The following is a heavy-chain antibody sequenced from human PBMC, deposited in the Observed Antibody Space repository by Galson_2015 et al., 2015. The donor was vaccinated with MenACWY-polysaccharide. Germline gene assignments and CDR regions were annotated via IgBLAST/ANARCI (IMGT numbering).Heavy chain of an antibody. CDR3: ARVRAAADTVDY. D-gene: IGHD6-13*01. J-gene: IGHJ4*02. V-gene: IGHV4-59*01. Sequence: ETLSLTCTVSGGSISGYYWSWLRQPPGTGLQCVGYIHYTGSASYNPSLKSRVTISVDTSKNQFSLKLSSVTAADTAVYYCARVRAAADTVDYWGQGTLVTVSS. CDR2: IHYTGSA. CDR1: GGSISGYY.